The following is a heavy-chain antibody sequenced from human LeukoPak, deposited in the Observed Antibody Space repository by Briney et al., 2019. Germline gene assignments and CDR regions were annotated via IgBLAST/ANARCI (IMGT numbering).Heavy chain of an antibody. CDR2: IYYSGST. D-gene: IGHD5-24*01. CDR3: ARGPWPADY. Sequence: SETLSLTCTVSGGSISSYYWTWIRQPPGKGLEWIGYIYYSGSTNYNPSLKSRVTISVDTSKNQFSLKLTSVTAADTAVYYCARGPWPADYWGQGTLVTVSS. V-gene: IGHV4-59*01. J-gene: IGHJ4*02. CDR1: GGSISSYY.